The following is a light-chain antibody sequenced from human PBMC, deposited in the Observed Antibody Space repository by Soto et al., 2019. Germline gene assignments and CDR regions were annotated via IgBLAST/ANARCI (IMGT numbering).Light chain of an antibody. CDR2: DVS. J-gene: IGKJ1*01. CDR3: QQYGSSPT. V-gene: IGKV3-20*01. CDR1: QSVSSNY. Sequence: EIVWTQSPGTLSLSPGDRATLSCRSSQSVSSNYLAWYQQKPDQATRLVIYDVSGRYTGIPDRFNGSGSGTDFTLTISRLEAEDFAVSYCQQYGSSPTFGQGTKVAI.